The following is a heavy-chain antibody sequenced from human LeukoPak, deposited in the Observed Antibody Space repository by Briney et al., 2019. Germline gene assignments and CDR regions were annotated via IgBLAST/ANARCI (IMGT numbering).Heavy chain of an antibody. Sequence: GASVKVSCKASGYTFTDYYMHWVRQAPGQGLEWMGWINPNSGGTNYAQKFQGRVTLTRDTSIRTAYMELSRLRSDDTAVHYCARGGSATRFEEGDFDYWGQGTLVTVSS. CDR3: ARGGSATRFEEGDFDY. CDR1: GYTFTDYY. CDR2: INPNSGGT. D-gene: IGHD2-2*01. J-gene: IGHJ4*02. V-gene: IGHV1-2*02.